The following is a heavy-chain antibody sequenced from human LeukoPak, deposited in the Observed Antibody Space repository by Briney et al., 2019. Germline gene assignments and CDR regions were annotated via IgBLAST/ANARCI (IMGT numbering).Heavy chain of an antibody. V-gene: IGHV4-39*01. Sequence: SETLSLTCTVSGGSISSSTYYWGWIRQPLGKGLEWIGSSHYSGTTYYNPSLKSRVTISVDTSKNQFSLKLSSVTAADTAVYYCARAPGDYYDSSGYYTSWDWGQGTLVTVSS. CDR2: SHYSGTT. D-gene: IGHD3-22*01. CDR3: ARAPGDYYDSSGYYTSWD. J-gene: IGHJ4*02. CDR1: GGSISSSTYY.